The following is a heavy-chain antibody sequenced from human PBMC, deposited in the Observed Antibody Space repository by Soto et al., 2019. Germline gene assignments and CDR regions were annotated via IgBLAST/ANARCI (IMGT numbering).Heavy chain of an antibody. CDR2: IHPGDSDT. CDR1: GYSFTSQW. D-gene: IGHD2-2*01. Sequence: GESLKISCKGSGYSFTSQWIGWVRQMPGKGLEWMGIIHPGDSDTRYSPSFQGQVTMSVDKSISTAYLQWSSLKASDTAMYYCARLLGDTVVVPAAETNYGMDVWGQGTTVTVSS. CDR3: ARLLGDTVVVPAAETNYGMDV. J-gene: IGHJ6*02. V-gene: IGHV5-51*01.